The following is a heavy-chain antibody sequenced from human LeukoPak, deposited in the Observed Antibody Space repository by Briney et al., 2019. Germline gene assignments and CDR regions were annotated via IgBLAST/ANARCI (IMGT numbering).Heavy chain of an antibody. CDR1: GFTVSSSY. J-gene: IGHJ4*02. CDR3: ARGPTAAGQGDFDY. Sequence: GGSLRLSCAASGFTVSSSYMSWVRQAPGKGLEWVSVIYSGGSTYYADSVKGRFTISRHNSKNTLYLQMNSLRAEDTAVYYCARGPTAAGQGDFDYWGQGTLVTVSS. CDR2: IYSGGST. V-gene: IGHV3-53*04. D-gene: IGHD6-13*01.